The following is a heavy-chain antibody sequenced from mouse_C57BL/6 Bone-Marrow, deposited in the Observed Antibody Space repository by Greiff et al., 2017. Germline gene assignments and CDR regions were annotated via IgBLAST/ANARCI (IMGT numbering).Heavy chain of an antibody. V-gene: IGHV1-64*01. CDR2: IHPNSGST. D-gene: IGHD2-3*01. J-gene: IGHJ1*03. CDR3: ANDGYYPYWYFDV. CDR1: GYTFTSYW. Sequence: QVQLQQPGAELVKPGASVKLSCKASGYTFTSYWMHWVKQRPGQGLEWIGMIHPNSGSTNYHEKFKSKATLTADKSSSTAYMQLCSLTSEDSAIYYCANDGYYPYWYFDVWGTGTTVTVSS.